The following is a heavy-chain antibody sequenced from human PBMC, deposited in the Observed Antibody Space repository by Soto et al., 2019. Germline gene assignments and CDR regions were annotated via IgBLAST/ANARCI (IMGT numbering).Heavy chain of an antibody. CDR3: ARRRQWLTHYYYYYGMDV. J-gene: IGHJ6*02. CDR2: INHSGST. CDR1: GFTFSSYS. V-gene: IGHV4-34*01. D-gene: IGHD6-19*01. Sequence: VQLVESGGGLVQPGGSLRLSCAASGFTFSSYSMNWVRQAPGKGLEWIGEINHSGSTNYNPSLKSRVTISVDTSKNQFSLKLSSVTAADTAVYYCARRRQWLTHYYYYYGMDVWGQGTTVTVSS.